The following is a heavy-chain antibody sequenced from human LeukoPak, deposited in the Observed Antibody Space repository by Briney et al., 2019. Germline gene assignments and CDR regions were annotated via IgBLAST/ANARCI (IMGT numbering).Heavy chain of an antibody. CDR3: ARASSGWYGGDYFDY. CDR2: ISSSSSYI. CDR1: GFTFSSYS. D-gene: IGHD6-19*01. Sequence: GGSLRLSCAASGFTFSSYSMSWVRQAPGKGLEWVSSISSSSSYIYYADSVKGRFTISRGNAKNSLYLQMNSLRAEDTAVYYCARASSGWYGGDYFDYWGQGTLVTVSS. J-gene: IGHJ4*02. V-gene: IGHV3-21*01.